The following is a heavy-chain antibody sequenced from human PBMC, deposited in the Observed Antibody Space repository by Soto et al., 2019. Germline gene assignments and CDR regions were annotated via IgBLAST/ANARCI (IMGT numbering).Heavy chain of an antibody. J-gene: IGHJ4*02. V-gene: IGHV3-30*18. CDR1: GFTFSSYA. CDR3: AKDTSRVGSTRGPFDC. D-gene: IGHD1-26*01. CDR2: ISYDGSSK. Sequence: GGSLRLSCAASGFTFSSYAMSWVRQAPGKGLEWLAVISYDGSSKYYADSVKGRFTISRDNSKNTLYLQMSSLRTEDTAVYSCAKDTSRVGSTRGPFDCWGQGTLVTVS.